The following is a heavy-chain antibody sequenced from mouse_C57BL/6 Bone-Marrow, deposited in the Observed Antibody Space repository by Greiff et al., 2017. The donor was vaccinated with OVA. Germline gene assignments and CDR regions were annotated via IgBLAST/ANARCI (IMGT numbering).Heavy chain of an antibody. V-gene: IGHV5-9-1*02. CDR2: ISSGGDYT. Sequence: EVQRVESGAGLVKPGGSLKLSCAASGFTFSSYAMSWVRQTPEKRLEWVAYISSGGDYTYYADTVKGRFTISRDKASNTLYLQMSSLKSEDTAMYYCTRRAQAQDAMDYWGQGTSVTVSS. CDR3: TRRAQAQDAMDY. D-gene: IGHD3-2*02. CDR1: GFTFSSYA. J-gene: IGHJ4*01.